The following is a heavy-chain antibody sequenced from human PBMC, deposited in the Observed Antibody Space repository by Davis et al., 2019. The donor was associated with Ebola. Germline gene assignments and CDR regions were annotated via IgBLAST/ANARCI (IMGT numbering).Heavy chain of an antibody. D-gene: IGHD2-15*01. Sequence: AASVKVSCKASGGTFGSYALTWVRQAPGQGLEWMGGIIPVFRTANYAQKFQGRVTITADESTRTAYMEVSGLRSEDTAVYYCAHLGPQRYCSGGGCHGYLDYWGQGTLVTVSS. J-gene: IGHJ4*02. CDR1: GGTFGSYA. V-gene: IGHV1-69*13. CDR3: AHLGPQRYCSGGGCHGYLDY. CDR2: IIPVFRTA.